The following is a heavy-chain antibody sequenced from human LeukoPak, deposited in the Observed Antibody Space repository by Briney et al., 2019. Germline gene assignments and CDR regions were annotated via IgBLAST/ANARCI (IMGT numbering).Heavy chain of an antibody. V-gene: IGHV4-4*07. Sequence: SETLSLTCTVSGASIGLYYWSWIRQLAGKGLEWIGRIYTSGTSNYSPSLKSRVTMSLDLSKNQLSLKLNSVTAADTAVYYCARDRAVPHYYYGMDVWGQGTTVTVSS. D-gene: IGHD6-19*01. J-gene: IGHJ6*02. CDR3: ARDRAVPHYYYGMDV. CDR1: GASIGLYY. CDR2: IYTSGTS.